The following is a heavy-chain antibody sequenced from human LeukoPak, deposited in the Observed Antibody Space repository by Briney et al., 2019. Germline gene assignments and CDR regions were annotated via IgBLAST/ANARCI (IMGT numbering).Heavy chain of an antibody. D-gene: IGHD3-10*01. CDR2: INHSGST. CDR3: ARGWFGELSH. Sequence: PSETLSLTCTVSGGSISSHYWSWIRQPPGKGLEWIGEINHSGSTNYNPSLKSRVTISVDTSKNQFSLKLSSVTAADTAVYYCARGWFGELSHWGQGTLVTVSS. CDR1: GGSISSHY. J-gene: IGHJ4*02. V-gene: IGHV4-34*01.